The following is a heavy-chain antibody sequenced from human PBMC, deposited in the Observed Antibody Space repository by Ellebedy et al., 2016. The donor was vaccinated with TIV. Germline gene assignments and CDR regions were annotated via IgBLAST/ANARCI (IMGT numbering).Heavy chain of an antibody. CDR3: ARGVVYWYFDL. J-gene: IGHJ2*01. V-gene: IGHV1-69*13. Sequence: SVKVSYXASGGTFSSYAISWVRQAPGQGLEWMGGIIPIFGTANYAQKFQGRVTITADESTSTAYMELSSLRSEDTAVYYCARGVVYWYFDLWGRGTLVTVSS. D-gene: IGHD2-15*01. CDR2: IIPIFGTA. CDR1: GGTFSSYA.